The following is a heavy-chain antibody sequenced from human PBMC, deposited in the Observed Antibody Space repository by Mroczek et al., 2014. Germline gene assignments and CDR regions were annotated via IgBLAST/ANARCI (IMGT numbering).Heavy chain of an antibody. CDR3: ARGGVCSSTSCYTGGHYYYYMDV. J-gene: IGHJ6*03. CDR1: GGSFSGYY. V-gene: IGHV4-34*01. D-gene: IGHD2-2*02. Sequence: QVQLQQWGAGLLKPSETLSLTCAVYGGSFSGYYWSWIRQPPGKGLEWIGEINHSGSTNYNPSLKSRVTISVDTSKNQFSLKLSSVTAADTAVYYCARGGVCSSTSCYTGGHYYYYMDVWGKGTTVTVSS. CDR2: INHSGST.